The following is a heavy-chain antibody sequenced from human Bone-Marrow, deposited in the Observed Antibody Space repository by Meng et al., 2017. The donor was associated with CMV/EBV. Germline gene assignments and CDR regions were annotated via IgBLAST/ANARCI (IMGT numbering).Heavy chain of an antibody. CDR1: GYTFTNYD. J-gene: IGHJ6*02. V-gene: IGHV1-8*03. Sequence: ASVKVSCKASGYTFTNYDINWVRQATGQGLEWMGWMNPNSGNTGYAQKFQGRVTITINTSISTAYMELSSLRSEDTAVYYCAITLRWSKGAYYYYGMDVWGQGTTVTVSS. CDR2: MNPNSGNT. CDR3: AITLRWSKGAYYYYGMDV. D-gene: IGHD4-23*01.